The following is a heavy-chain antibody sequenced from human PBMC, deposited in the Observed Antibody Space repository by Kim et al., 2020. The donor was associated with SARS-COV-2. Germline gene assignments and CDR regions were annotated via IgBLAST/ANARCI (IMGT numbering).Heavy chain of an antibody. CDR3: AREKVAAAGTRVSWFDP. CDR1: GGSISSGDYY. D-gene: IGHD6-13*01. J-gene: IGHJ5*02. CDR2: IYYSGST. V-gene: IGHV4-30-4*01. Sequence: SETLSLTCTVSGGSISSGDYYWSWIRQPPGKGLEWIGYIYYSGSTYYNPSLKSRVTISVDTSKNQFSLKLSSVTAADTAVYYCAREKVAAAGTRVSWFDPWGQGTLVTVSS.